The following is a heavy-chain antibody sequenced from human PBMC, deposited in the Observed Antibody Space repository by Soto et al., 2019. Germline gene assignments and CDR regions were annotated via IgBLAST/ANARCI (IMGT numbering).Heavy chain of an antibody. CDR2: ISGSGGST. D-gene: IGHD3-3*01. J-gene: IGHJ4*02. CDR1: GFTFSSYA. CDR3: AKTVLRFLEWLQQAYFDY. Sequence: GGSLRLSCAASGFTFSSYAMSWVRQAPGKGLEWVSAISGSGGSTYYADSVKGRFTISRDNSKKKLYLQMNSLKAEDTAVYYCAKTVLRFLEWLQQAYFDYWGQGTLVTVSS. V-gene: IGHV3-23*01.